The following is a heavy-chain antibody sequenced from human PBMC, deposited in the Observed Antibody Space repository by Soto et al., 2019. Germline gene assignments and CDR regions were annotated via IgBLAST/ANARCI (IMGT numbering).Heavy chain of an antibody. J-gene: IGHJ5*01. V-gene: IGHV4-34*01. Sequence: SETLSLTCAVYGGSFSCHSWTWIRQSPGKGLEWIGDINHSGRVNYSPSLKSRVTISLDTSKNQLSLTLSAVTAADTAMYYCSTRAYDTNGYYRFDPWGPGTLVTVSS. CDR1: GGSFSCHS. CDR2: INHSGRV. CDR3: STRAYDTNGYYRFDP. D-gene: IGHD3-22*01.